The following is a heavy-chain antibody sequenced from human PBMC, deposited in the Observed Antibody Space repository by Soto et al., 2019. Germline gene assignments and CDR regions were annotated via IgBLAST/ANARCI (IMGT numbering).Heavy chain of an antibody. CDR3: ARQMFIGGMDV. CDR1: GASISSYY. D-gene: IGHD2-15*01. Sequence: SETLSRTCTVSGASISSYYWSCIRQPPGKGLEWIGYIYYSGSTNYNPSLKSRVTISVDTSKNEFSLRLSSVTAADTAVYHCARQMFIGGMDVWGQGTTVTVSS. V-gene: IGHV4-59*08. CDR2: IYYSGST. J-gene: IGHJ6*02.